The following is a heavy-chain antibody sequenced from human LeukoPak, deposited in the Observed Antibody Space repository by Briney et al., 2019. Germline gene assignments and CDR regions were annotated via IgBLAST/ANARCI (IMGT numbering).Heavy chain of an antibody. J-gene: IGHJ4*02. CDR2: INDSGST. D-gene: IGHD2-15*01. Sequence: SQSLSLTCAVDGGSFSSSYWSCIRQHPGNGLEWIGEINDSGSTNYNPSLKGPVTISVDTSKNQFSLKLSSVTAADTAVYYCARGWTVVAAFDYWGQGTVVTVSS. CDR1: GGSFSSSY. CDR3: ARGWTVVAAFDY. V-gene: IGHV4-34*01.